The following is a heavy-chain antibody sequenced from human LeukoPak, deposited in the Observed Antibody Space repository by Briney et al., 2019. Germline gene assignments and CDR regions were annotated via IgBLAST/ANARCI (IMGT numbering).Heavy chain of an antibody. CDR3: ARGGDIYCSGGSCHPPDY. J-gene: IGHJ4*02. D-gene: IGHD2-15*01. V-gene: IGHV3-21*01. CDR2: ISSSSSYI. Sequence: GGSLRLSCAASGFTFSSYSMNWVRQAPGKGLEWVSSISSSSSYIYYADSVKGRFTISRDNAKNSLYLQMNSLRAEDTAVYYCARGGDIYCSGGSCHPPDYWGQGTLVTVSS. CDR1: GFTFSSYS.